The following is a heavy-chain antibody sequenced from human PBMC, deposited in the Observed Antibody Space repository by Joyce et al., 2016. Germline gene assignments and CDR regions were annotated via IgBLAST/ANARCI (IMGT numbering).Heavy chain of an antibody. D-gene: IGHD3-16*01. CDR3: ARGVPGGAIDY. CDR2: ISTYNGNA. J-gene: IGHJ4*02. CDR1: GYTFSNYA. Sequence: QVHLVQSGSEVRRSGASVKVSCKPSGYTFSNYALTWVRQAPGQGLEWMGWISTYNGNATYAENLRDRVTMTIDTSTGTVYMDLKTLRSDDTAVYYCARGVPGGAIDYWGQGTLVTVSS. V-gene: IGHV1-18*01.